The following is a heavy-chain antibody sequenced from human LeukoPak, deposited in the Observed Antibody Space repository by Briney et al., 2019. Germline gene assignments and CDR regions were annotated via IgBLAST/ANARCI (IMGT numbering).Heavy chain of an antibody. Sequence: SETLSLTCTVSGGSISSYYWSWIRQPPGKGLEGIGHIYYSGSTNYNPSLKSRVTISVDTSKTQFSLKLRSVHAADTAVYYCARRLGATTTGFDYWGEGTLVTVSS. CDR3: ARRLGATTTGFDY. D-gene: IGHD1-26*01. J-gene: IGHJ4*02. CDR2: IYYSGST. CDR1: GGSISSYY. V-gene: IGHV4-59*08.